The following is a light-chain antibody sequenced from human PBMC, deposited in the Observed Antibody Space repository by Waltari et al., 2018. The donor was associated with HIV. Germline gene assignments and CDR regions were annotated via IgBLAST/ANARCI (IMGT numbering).Light chain of an antibody. CDR2: KNN. J-gene: IGLJ2*01. CDR3: AAWDDNLDAAL. CDR1: RSNIGSNA. V-gene: IGLV1-44*01. Sequence: GLTQPPSASGTPGQRVTISCSGGRSNIGSNAVSWYHQVPGTAPKLLIYKNNQRPSGVPDRFSGSKSGTSASLAISGLQSEDEADYFCAAWDDNLDAALFGGGTKLTVL.